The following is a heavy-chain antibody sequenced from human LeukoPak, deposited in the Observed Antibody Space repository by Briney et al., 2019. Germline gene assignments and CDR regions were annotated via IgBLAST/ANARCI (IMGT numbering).Heavy chain of an antibody. CDR3: ARAIYSYGLYDY. CDR2: INPNSGGT. V-gene: IGHV1-2*02. D-gene: IGHD5-18*01. Sequence: PWASVKVSCKASGYTFTGYYMHWVRQAPGQGLEWMGWINPNSGGTNYAQKFQGRVTMTRDTSISTAYMELSRLRSDDTAVYYCARAIYSYGLYDYWGQGTLVTVSS. J-gene: IGHJ4*02. CDR1: GYTFTGYY.